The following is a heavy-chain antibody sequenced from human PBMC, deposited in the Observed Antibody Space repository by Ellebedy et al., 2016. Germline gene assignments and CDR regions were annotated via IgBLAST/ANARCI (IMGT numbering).Heavy chain of an antibody. D-gene: IGHD2-21*02. J-gene: IGHJ3*02. CDR2: INPSGGST. V-gene: IGHV1-46*01. CDR1: GYTFTSYY. Sequence: ASVKVSCKASGYTFTSYYMHWVRQAPGQGLEWMGIINPSGGSTSYAQKFQGRVTMTRDTSTSTVYMELSSLRSEDTAVYYCARMVVGAVTATYAFDIWGQGTMVTVSS. CDR3: ARMVVGAVTATYAFDI.